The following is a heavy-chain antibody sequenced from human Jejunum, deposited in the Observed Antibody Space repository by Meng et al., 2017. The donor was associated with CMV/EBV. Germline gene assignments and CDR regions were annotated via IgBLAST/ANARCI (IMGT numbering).Heavy chain of an antibody. CDR1: GSTSPAYA. Sequence: CNASGSTSPAYAVTWMRQAPGQGPEWMGWINTNTGNPTYARGFTGRFVFSLDSSVSTAYVEISGLKAEDTAVYYCARYGLVLGKFDYWGQGTLVTVSS. D-gene: IGHD2-8*01. CDR2: INTNTGNP. CDR3: ARYGLVLGKFDY. J-gene: IGHJ4*02. V-gene: IGHV7-4-1*02.